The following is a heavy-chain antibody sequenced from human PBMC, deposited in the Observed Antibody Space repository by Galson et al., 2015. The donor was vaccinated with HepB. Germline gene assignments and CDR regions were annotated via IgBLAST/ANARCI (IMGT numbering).Heavy chain of an antibody. CDR1: GFTFSSYA. Sequence: SLRLSCAASGFTFSSYAMSWVRQAPGKGLEWVSAISGSGGSTYYADSVKGRFTISRDNSKNTLYLQMNSLRAEDTAVYYCAKVPIAAAGTGRGYNWFDPWGQGTLVTVS. CDR2: ISGSGGST. D-gene: IGHD6-13*01. J-gene: IGHJ5*02. CDR3: AKVPIAAAGTGRGYNWFDP. V-gene: IGHV3-23*01.